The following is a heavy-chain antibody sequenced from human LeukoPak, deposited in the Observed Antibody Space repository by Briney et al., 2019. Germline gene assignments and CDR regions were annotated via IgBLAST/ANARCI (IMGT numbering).Heavy chain of an antibody. V-gene: IGHV5-51*01. J-gene: IGHJ4*02. CDR1: EYGYTSNW. D-gene: IGHD3-22*01. CDR2: IYPGDSDT. Sequence: GEALKISTMDPEYGYTSNWVGLGRQMLGKGLEWMGIIYPGDSDTRYSPSFQGKVTISADKSISTAYLQWSSLKASDTAMYYCARHGYYYDISGYYLADFDYWGQGTLVSVSS. CDR3: ARHGYYYDISGYYLADFDY.